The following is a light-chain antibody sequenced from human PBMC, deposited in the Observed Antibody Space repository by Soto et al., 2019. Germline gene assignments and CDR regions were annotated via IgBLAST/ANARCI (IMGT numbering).Light chain of an antibody. CDR3: QQYGSSPPYT. Sequence: EIVLTQSPGTLSLSPGERATLSCRASQSVSSSYLAWYQQKPGQAPRLLIYGASSRATGMPDRFCGSGSGTDFTLTISRLEPEDFAVYYCQQYGSSPPYTFGQGTKLEIK. V-gene: IGKV3-20*01. CDR2: GAS. CDR1: QSVSSSY. J-gene: IGKJ2*01.